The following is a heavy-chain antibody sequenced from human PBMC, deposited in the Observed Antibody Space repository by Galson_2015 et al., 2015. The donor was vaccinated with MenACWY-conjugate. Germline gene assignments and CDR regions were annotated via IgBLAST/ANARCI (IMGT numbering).Heavy chain of an antibody. CDR3: ARTAGSVPP. D-gene: IGHD6-13*01. V-gene: IGHV3-48*03. J-gene: IGHJ5*02. CDR2: ITGSGSTI. CDR1: GFTFSTYE. Sequence: SLRLSCAASGFTFSTYEMNWVRQAPGKGLEWASYITGSGSTIYYADSVKGRFTISRDNAKNSLYLQMDSLRVEDTAVYYCARTAGSVPPWGQGTLVTVSS.